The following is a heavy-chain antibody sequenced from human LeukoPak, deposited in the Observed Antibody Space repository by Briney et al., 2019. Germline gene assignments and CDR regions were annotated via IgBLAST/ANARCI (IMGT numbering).Heavy chain of an antibody. CDR1: GGSISSYY. CDR2: IYYSGST. D-gene: IGHD2-2*02. Sequence: SETLSLTCTVSGGSISSYYWSWIRQPPGKGLEWIGYIYYSGSTNYNPSLKSRVTISVDTSKNQFSLKLSSVTAADTAVYYCARDSVYRGYFDYWGQGTLATVSS. V-gene: IGHV4-59*01. J-gene: IGHJ4*02. CDR3: ARDSVYRGYFDY.